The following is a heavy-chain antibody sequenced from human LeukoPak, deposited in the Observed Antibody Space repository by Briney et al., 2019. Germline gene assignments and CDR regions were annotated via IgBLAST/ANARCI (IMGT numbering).Heavy chain of an antibody. V-gene: IGHV4-59*01. J-gene: IGHJ4*02. Sequence: PSETLSLTCTVSGGSISNYYWNWIRQPPGKGLEWIGYLHYTGSTTYNPSLKSRVTISVDMSKNQFSLNLSSVTAADTAVYYCARGSQTIFGSNYFDSWGQGILVTVSS. D-gene: IGHD3-3*01. CDR1: GGSISNYY. CDR2: LHYTGST. CDR3: ARGSQTIFGSNYFDS.